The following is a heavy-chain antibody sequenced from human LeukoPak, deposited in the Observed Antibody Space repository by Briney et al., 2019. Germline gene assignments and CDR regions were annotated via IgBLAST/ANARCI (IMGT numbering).Heavy chain of an antibody. CDR2: ISGTGDGT. CDR1: GFTFSSYA. J-gene: IGHJ4*02. CDR3: ARRYCTGTNCRGAAYYFDY. V-gene: IGHV3-23*01. D-gene: IGHD2-2*01. Sequence: PGASLRLSCAASGFTFSSYAMSWVRQAPGKGLEWVSGISGTGDGTYYADSVKGRFTISRDNSKNTLYLQMSGLRAEDTAVYFCARRYCTGTNCRGAAYYFDYWGQGTLVTVSS.